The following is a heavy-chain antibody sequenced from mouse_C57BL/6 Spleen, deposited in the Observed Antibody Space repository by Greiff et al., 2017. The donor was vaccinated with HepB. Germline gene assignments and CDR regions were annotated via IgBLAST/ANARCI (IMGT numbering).Heavy chain of an antibody. Sequence: EVKLQESGPELVKPGASVKIPCKASGYTFTDYNMDWVKQSHGKSLEWIGDINPNNGGTIYNQKFKGKATLTVDKSSSTAYMELRSLTSEDTAVYYCARSRHYYGSDYAMDYWGQGTSVTVSS. CDR3: ARSRHYYGSDYAMDY. CDR1: GYTFTDYN. V-gene: IGHV1-18*01. CDR2: INPNNGGT. D-gene: IGHD1-1*01. J-gene: IGHJ4*01.